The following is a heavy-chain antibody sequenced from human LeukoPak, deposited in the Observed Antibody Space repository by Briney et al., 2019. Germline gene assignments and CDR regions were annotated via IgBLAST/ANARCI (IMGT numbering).Heavy chain of an antibody. V-gene: IGHV4-38-2*01. D-gene: IGHD5-24*01. CDR3: ARHATSSTSGPPYDY. Sequence: GSLRLSCAASGFTFSNAWMSWIRQPPGKGLEWIGSIYHSGSMYASLKSRVTISVDTSKNQFSLKMSSVTAADTAVYYCARHATSSTSGPPYDYWGQGTLVTVSS. CDR2: IYHSGSM. CDR1: GFTFSNAW. J-gene: IGHJ4*02.